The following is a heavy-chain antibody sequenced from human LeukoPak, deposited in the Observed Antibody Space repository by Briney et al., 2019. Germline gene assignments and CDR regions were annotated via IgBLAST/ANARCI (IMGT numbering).Heavy chain of an antibody. D-gene: IGHD2-21*02. Sequence: PGASLRLSCAASGFTFSTYAMTWVRQVPGKGPEWVSAISSSGADTHYADSVKGRFTISRDNSKNTLYLQMNSLRAEDTAVYYCSKRGSDSPSCFQHWGQGTLVTVSS. J-gene: IGHJ1*01. CDR3: SKRGSDSPSCFQH. CDR2: ISSSGADT. V-gene: IGHV3-23*01. CDR1: GFTFSTYA.